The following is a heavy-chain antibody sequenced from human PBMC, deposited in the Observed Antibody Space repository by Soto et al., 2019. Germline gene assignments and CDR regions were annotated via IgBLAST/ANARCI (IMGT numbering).Heavy chain of an antibody. CDR3: VNGVRISTLKGSFYH. J-gene: IGHJ4*02. CDR2: MTWNSGNI. V-gene: IGHV3-9*01. Sequence: PGRNMRISCVVYGFTFENFAMHWVRQVPGKGLEWVSGMTWNSGNIVYADSVKGRFTISRDNAKRSLFLQMNSLRAEDTAFYYCVNGVRISTLKGSFYHCGQAT. CDR1: GFTFENFA. D-gene: IGHD2-2*01.